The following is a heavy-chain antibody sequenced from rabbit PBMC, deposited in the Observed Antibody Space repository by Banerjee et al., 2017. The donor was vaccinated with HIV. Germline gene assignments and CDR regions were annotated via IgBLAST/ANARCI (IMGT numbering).Heavy chain of an antibody. D-gene: IGHD6-1*01. CDR1: GFSFNNNYV. Sequence: QEQLEESGGDLVKPEGSLTLTCTASGFSFNNNYVMCWVRQAPGKGLEWIACINSNTDNTVYASWAKGPFTISKTSSTTVTLQMTSLSAADTATYFCARDQRDYTDGYTNYGYGMDLRGPGTLVTVS. CDR3: ARDQRDYTDGYTNYGYGMDL. CDR2: INSNTDNT. J-gene: IGHJ6*01. V-gene: IGHV1S45*01.